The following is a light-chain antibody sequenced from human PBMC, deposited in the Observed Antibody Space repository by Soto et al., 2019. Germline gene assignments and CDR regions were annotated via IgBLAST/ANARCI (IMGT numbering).Light chain of an antibody. CDR3: SSYAGSNNFGV. CDR2: EVS. V-gene: IGLV2-8*01. CDR1: SSDVGGYNY. Sequence: QSVLTQPPSPSGSPGQSVPISCTGTSSDVGGYNYVSWYQQHPGKAPKLMIYEVSKRPSGVPDRFSGSKSGNTASLTVSGLQAEDEADYYCSSYAGSNNFGVFGTGTKVTVL. J-gene: IGLJ1*01.